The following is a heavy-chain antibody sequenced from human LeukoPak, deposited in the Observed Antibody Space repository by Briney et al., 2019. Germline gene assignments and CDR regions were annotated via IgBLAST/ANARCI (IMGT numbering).Heavy chain of an antibody. J-gene: IGHJ3*02. CDR1: GFIFSKYS. CDR3: ARDPNGDNDAFDI. CDR2: ITSSSSTI. D-gene: IGHD4-17*01. V-gene: IGHV3-48*02. Sequence: GGSLRLSCAASGFIFSKYSMNWVRQAPGKGLEWISFITSSSSTIYYADSVTGRFTISRDNAKNSLYLQMHSLRDDDTAVYYCARDPNGDNDAFDIWGQGTMVTVSS.